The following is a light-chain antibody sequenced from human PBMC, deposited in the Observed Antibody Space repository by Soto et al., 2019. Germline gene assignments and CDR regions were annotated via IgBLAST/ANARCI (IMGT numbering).Light chain of an antibody. CDR2: GAS. CDR1: QSVSSN. J-gene: IGKJ1*01. Sequence: VITQSPATLSVSPGASATLSCRASQSVSSNLAWYQQKPGQAPRLLIYGASTRAAGIPARFSASGSGTDFTLTISDVQPEDFALYYCHQRQSWPRTFGQGAKVDIK. V-gene: IGKV3D-15*01. CDR3: HQRQSWPRT.